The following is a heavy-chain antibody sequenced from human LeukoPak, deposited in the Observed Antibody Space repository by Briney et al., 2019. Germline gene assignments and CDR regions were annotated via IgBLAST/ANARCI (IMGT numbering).Heavy chain of an antibody. CDR3: ARVDSYWYFNL. CDR2: INQDGSEK. J-gene: IGHJ2*01. V-gene: IGHV3-7*01. Sequence: PGGSLRLSCAASGFTFSNYWMSWVRQAPGKGLEWVANINQDGSEKYYVDSVKGRFTISRDNAKNSLYLQMNSLRVEDTAVYYCARVDSYWYFNLWGRGTLVTVSS. CDR1: GFTFSNYW.